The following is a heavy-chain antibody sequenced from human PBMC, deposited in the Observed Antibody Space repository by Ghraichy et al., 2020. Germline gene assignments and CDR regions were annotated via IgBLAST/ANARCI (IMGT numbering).Heavy chain of an antibody. D-gene: IGHD4/OR15-4a*01. CDR3: VRDLQTTNFNIYFYAMNI. CDR2: LSGRTT. CDR1: GFFFNKYA. Sequence: GGSLRLSCTPSGFFFNKYAMSWVRLAPGKGLEWVSSLSGRTTYYIDSVKGRFTISRDDSKNTLDLQMDSLRAEDTAVYYCVRDLQTTNFNIYFYAMNIWGQGTTVTVSS. V-gene: IGHV3-23*01. J-gene: IGHJ6*02.